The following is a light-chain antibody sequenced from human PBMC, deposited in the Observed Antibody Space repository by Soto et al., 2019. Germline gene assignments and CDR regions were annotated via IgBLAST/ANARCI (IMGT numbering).Light chain of an antibody. V-gene: IGLV1-47*01. CDR1: SSNIGSNY. CDR2: RNN. CDR3: ATWDDSLSAWV. J-gene: IGLJ3*02. Sequence: QAVLTQPPSASGTPGQRVTVSCSGSSSNIGSNYVYWYQHLPGTAPKLLIYRNNQWPSGVPDRFSGSKSGTSASLAISGLRSEDEADYYCATWDDSLSAWVFGGGTKLTVL.